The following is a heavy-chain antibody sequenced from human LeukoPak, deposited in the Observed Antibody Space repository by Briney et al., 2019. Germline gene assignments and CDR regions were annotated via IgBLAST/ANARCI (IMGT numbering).Heavy chain of an antibody. J-gene: IGHJ4*02. Sequence: GGSLRLSCAASGFTFSSYGMHWVRQAPGKGLEWVAVISYDGSNKDYADSVKGRFTISRDNSKNTLILQMNSLRAEDTAVYYCAKDHHSSGWYFFDYWGQGTLVTVSS. CDR1: GFTFSSYG. CDR2: ISYDGSNK. V-gene: IGHV3-30*18. CDR3: AKDHHSSGWYFFDY. D-gene: IGHD6-19*01.